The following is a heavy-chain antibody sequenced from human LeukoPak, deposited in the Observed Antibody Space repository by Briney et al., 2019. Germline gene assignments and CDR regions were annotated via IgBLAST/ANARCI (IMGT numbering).Heavy chain of an antibody. CDR3: AKSAVVTGRFDY. D-gene: IGHD2-21*02. J-gene: IGHJ4*02. Sequence: GSSLRLSCAASGFTFSNYAVHWVRQAPGKGLEWVALISDDGSNKYYTNSVKGRFTISRDNSKNTLYLQMNSLRAEDTAVYYCAKSAVVTGRFDYWGQGTLVTVSS. CDR1: GFTFSNYA. V-gene: IGHV3-30-3*02. CDR2: ISDDGSNK.